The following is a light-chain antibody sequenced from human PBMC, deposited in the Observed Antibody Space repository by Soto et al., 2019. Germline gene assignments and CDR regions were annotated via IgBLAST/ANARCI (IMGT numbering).Light chain of an antibody. CDR3: QQYFSIPMFT. Sequence: DSQLTQYPSTLSASVGERVTITCRASQSPNNWMAWYQQKSGKAPKLLIYDVSTLASGVPSRFSGSVSGTECALTISSLQPDDAAIYYCQQYFSIPMFTFAQGTNLQIK. CDR2: DVS. V-gene: IGKV1-5*01. CDR1: QSPNNW. J-gene: IGKJ2*01.